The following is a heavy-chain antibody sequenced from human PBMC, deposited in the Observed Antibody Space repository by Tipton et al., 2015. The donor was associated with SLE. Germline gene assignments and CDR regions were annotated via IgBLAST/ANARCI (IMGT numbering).Heavy chain of an antibody. CDR1: GGSISYYY. D-gene: IGHD4-17*01. CDR3: ARCPAGDYVALEH. CDR2: IYSTGSGST. V-gene: IGHV4-4*08. Sequence: TLSLTCTVSGGSISYYYWSWVRQPPGKGLEGIGYIYSTGSGSTSYSPSLRSRVTISEDTSKNQFYLRLTSVTAADSAVYYCARCPAGDYVALEHWGQGALVTVSS. J-gene: IGHJ4*02.